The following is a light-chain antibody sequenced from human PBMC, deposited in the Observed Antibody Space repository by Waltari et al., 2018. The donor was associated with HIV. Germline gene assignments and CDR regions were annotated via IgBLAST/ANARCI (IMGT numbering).Light chain of an antibody. Sequence: SYVLTQPPSVSVAPGETATVTCGGNHIGTKSVHWYQQRPGQAPVLVIYYNDGRPSGIPERFSGSNSGNTATLTISRAEAGDEADYYCHVWDGSDYVSGVFGGGTKVTVL. J-gene: IGLJ3*02. V-gene: IGLV3-21*04. CDR3: HVWDGSDYVSGV. CDR1: HIGTKS. CDR2: YND.